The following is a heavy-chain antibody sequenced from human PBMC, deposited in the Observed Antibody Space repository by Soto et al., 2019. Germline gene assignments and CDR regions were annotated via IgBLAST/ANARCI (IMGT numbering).Heavy chain of an antibody. CDR1: GGTFSSYA. V-gene: IGHV1-69*06. Sequence: ASVKVSCKASGGTFSSYAISWVRQAPGQGLEWMGGIIPTFGTANYAQKFQGRVTITADKSTSTAYMELSSLRSEDAAVYYCAITRIAAAGYYYYGMDVWGQGTTVTVSS. D-gene: IGHD6-13*01. CDR2: IIPTFGTA. J-gene: IGHJ6*02. CDR3: AITRIAAAGYYYYGMDV.